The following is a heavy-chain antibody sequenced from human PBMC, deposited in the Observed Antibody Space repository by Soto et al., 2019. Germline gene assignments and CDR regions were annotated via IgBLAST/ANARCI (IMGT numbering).Heavy chain of an antibody. CDR2: IYYSGST. D-gene: IGHD5-18*01. V-gene: IGHV4-31*11. Sequence: SETLSLTCAVYGGSFSGYYWSWIRQHPGKGLEWIGYIYYSGSTYYNPSLKSRVTISVDTSKNQFSLKLSSVTAADTAVYYCAREGELHVDTAMTDAFDIWGQGTMVTVS. CDR1: GGSFSGYY. J-gene: IGHJ3*02. CDR3: AREGELHVDTAMTDAFDI.